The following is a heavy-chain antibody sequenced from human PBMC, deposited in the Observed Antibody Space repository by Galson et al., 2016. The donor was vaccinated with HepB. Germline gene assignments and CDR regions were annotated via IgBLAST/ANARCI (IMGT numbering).Heavy chain of an antibody. D-gene: IGHD6-19*01. CDR3: ARDRRGSGWYIDY. CDR2: IKQGGSEK. V-gene: IGHV3-7*01. J-gene: IGHJ4*02. CDR1: GFTFSMYW. Sequence: LRLSCAASGFTFSMYWMSWVRQAPGKGLEWVANIKQGGSEKYYVESVRGRFTISRDNAKNSLFLQMNSLRAEDTAVYYCARDRRGSGWYIDYWGQGTLVTVSS.